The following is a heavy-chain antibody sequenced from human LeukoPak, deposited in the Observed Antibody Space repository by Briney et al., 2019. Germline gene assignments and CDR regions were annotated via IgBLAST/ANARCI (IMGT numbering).Heavy chain of an antibody. CDR1: GFTVRSNY. D-gene: IGHD3-22*01. J-gene: IGHJ4*02. Sequence: PGGSLRLSCAASGFTVRSNYMSWVRQAPGKGLEWVSVMYTGGSTYYADSVKGRFTISRDNSKNTLYLQMNSLRAEDTALYYCARAPFYYDSSGYPYFDGWGQGTLVTVSS. V-gene: IGHV3-53*01. CDR3: ARAPFYYDSSGYPYFDG. CDR2: MYTGGST.